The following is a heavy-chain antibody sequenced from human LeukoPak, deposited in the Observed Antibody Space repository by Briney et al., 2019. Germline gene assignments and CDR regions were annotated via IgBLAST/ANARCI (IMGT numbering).Heavy chain of an antibody. V-gene: IGHV3-21*01. J-gene: IGHJ5*02. Sequence: GGSLRLSCAAPGFTFSSDSMNWVRQAPGKGLEWVSSITSSSSYIYYADSVKGRFTISRDNAKNSLYLQMNSLRAEDMAVYYCATTSALGWFDPWGQGTLVTVSS. D-gene: IGHD1-26*01. CDR2: ITSSSSYI. CDR3: ATTSALGWFDP. CDR1: GFTFSSDS.